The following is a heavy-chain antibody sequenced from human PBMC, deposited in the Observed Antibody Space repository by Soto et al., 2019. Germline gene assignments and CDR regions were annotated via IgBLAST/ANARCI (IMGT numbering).Heavy chain of an antibody. CDR2: IYYSGST. D-gene: IGHD3-10*01. V-gene: IGHV4-59*08. Sequence: SETLSLTCAVYGGSFSGYYWSWIRQPPGKGLEWIGYIYYSGSTNYNPSLKSRVTISVDTSKNQFSLKLSSVTAADTAVYYCARRGYGSGSYRYYYYYMDVWGKGTTVTVSS. J-gene: IGHJ6*03. CDR1: GGSFSGYY. CDR3: ARRGYGSGSYRYYYYYMDV.